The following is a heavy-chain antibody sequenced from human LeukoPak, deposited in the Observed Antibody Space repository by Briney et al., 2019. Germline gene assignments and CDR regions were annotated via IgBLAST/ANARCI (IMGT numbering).Heavy chain of an antibody. D-gene: IGHD3-3*01. CDR1: GGTFSSYA. V-gene: IGHV1-69*01. J-gene: IGHJ4*02. Sequence: ASVKVSCKASGGTFSSYAISWVRQAPGQGLEWMGGIIPIFGTADYAQKFQGRVTITADESTSTPYLELSSLRSEDTAGCYCARSRYYDFWSGVGGSFDYWGQGTLVTVSS. CDR2: IIPIFGTA. CDR3: ARSRYYDFWSGVGGSFDY.